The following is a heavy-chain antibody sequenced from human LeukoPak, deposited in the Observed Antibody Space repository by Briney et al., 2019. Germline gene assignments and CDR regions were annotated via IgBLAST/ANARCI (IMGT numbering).Heavy chain of an antibody. J-gene: IGHJ4*02. CDR1: GYTFSSYD. V-gene: IGHV1-8*01. CDR3: ARGFEEYYDYVWGV. D-gene: IGHD3-16*01. CDR2: MNPNSGNT. Sequence: ASVKVSCSTSGYTFSSYDVIWVRLAPGQGLEWMGWMNPNSGNTGYAQKFQGRVTMTRNTSISTAYMELSSLRSEDTAVYYCARGFEEYYDYVWGVWGQGTLVTVSS.